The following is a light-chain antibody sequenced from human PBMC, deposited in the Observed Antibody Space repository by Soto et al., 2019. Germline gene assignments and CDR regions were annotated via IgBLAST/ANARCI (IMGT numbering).Light chain of an antibody. CDR1: SNDVGTYNL. Sequence: QSVLTQPASVSGSPGQSITISCTGISNDVGTYNLVSWYQHHPGKAPKLIIYEASKRPSGVPNRFSGSKSGNTASLTISGLHDEDEADYYCCSYGRSVVFGGGTKVTVL. J-gene: IGLJ2*01. CDR2: EAS. CDR3: CSYGRSVV. V-gene: IGLV2-23*01.